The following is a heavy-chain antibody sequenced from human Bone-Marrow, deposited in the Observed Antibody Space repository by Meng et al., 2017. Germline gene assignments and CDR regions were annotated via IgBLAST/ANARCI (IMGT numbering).Heavy chain of an antibody. CDR2: IETKPNNYAT. CDR3: ARDMHYDSSGYREVDYYYYYGMDV. Sequence: GESLKISCVASGLSFTDAWMSWVRQASGKGLEWVGRIETKPNNYATSYGESLRGRFTISRDDSKNTVYLQMNSLRAEDTAVYYCARDMHYDSSGYREVDYYYYYGMDVWGQGTTVTVSS. CDR1: GLSFTDAW. D-gene: IGHD3-22*01. V-gene: IGHV3-73*01. J-gene: IGHJ6*02.